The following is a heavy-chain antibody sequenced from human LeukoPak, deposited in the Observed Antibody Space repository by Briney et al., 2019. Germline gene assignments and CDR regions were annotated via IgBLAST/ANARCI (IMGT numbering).Heavy chain of an antibody. J-gene: IGHJ6*03. V-gene: IGHV3-53*01. CDR1: GFTVSSNY. CDR3: ARGSDFWSGTYYYYMDV. Sequence: GGSLRLSCAASGFTVSSNYMSWVRQAPGKGLGWVSVIYSGGSTYYAGSVKGRFTISRDNSKNTLYLQVNSLRAEDTAVYYCARGSDFWSGTYYYYMDVWGKGTTVTVSS. D-gene: IGHD3-3*01. CDR2: IYSGGST.